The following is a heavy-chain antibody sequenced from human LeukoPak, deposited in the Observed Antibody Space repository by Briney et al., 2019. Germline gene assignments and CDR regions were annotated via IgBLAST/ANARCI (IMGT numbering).Heavy chain of an antibody. Sequence: GESLKISCKGSGYSFTSYRIGWVRQMPGKGLEWMEIIYPGDSDTRYSPSFQGQVTISADKSISTAYLQWSSLKASDTAMYYCATIGYSYGNYFDYWGQGTLVTVSS. CDR3: ATIGYSYGNYFDY. CDR1: GYSFTSYR. J-gene: IGHJ4*02. V-gene: IGHV5-51*01. D-gene: IGHD5-18*01. CDR2: IYPGDSDT.